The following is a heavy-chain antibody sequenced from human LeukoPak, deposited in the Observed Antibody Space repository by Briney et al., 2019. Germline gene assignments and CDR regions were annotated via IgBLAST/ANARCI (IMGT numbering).Heavy chain of an antibody. CDR1: GFTFSSYE. CDR2: ISSSGSTI. J-gene: IGHJ4*02. CDR3: ARGVPSSGPSY. Sequence: GGSLRLSCAASGFTFSSYEMNWVRQAPGKGLEWVSYISSSGSTIYYADSVKGRFSVSRDNAKNSLYLQMNSLRAEDTAVYYCARGVPSSGPSYWGQGTLVTVSS. V-gene: IGHV3-48*03. D-gene: IGHD3-22*01.